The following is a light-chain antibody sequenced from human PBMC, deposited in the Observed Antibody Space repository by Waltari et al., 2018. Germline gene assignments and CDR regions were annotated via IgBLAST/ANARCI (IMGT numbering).Light chain of an antibody. J-gene: IGKJ1*01. CDR2: WAS. V-gene: IGKV4-1*01. CDR3: QQYYSRRT. Sequence: DFVITYSPDSLAVSLYESFPSNCKSRQSLLYNSNDRNDLAWDQQKPGQPPKLLFYWASTRHSGVPDRFSGSGSATDFTLTISSLQAEDVAVYYCQQYYSRRTFGQGTRVEIK. CDR1: QSLLYNSNDRND.